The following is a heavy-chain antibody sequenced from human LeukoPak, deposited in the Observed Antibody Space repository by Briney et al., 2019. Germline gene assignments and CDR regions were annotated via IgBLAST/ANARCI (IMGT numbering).Heavy chain of an antibody. CDR1: GYTFTSYD. Sequence: ASVTVSCKASGYTFTSYDINWVRQAPGQGLEWMGWMNPNSGNTGYAQKFQGRVTMTRNTSISTAYMELSSLRSDDTAVYYCARVGWLQLRYFDYWGQGTLVTVSS. V-gene: IGHV1-8*01. CDR2: MNPNSGNT. CDR3: ARVGWLQLRYFDY. D-gene: IGHD5-24*01. J-gene: IGHJ4*02.